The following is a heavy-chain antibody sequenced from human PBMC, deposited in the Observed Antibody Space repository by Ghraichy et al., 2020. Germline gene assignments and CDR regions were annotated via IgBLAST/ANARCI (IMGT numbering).Heavy chain of an antibody. V-gene: IGHV1-2*02. J-gene: IGHJ4*02. CDR2: INPNSGGT. D-gene: IGHD3-3*01. Sequence: ASVKVSCKASGYTFTGYYMHWVRQAPGQGLEWMGWINPNSGGTNYAQKFQGRVTMTRDTSISTAYMELSRLRSDDTAVYYCARTKIGITIFGVVISGGFDYWGQGTLVTVSS. CDR3: ARTKIGITIFGVVISGGFDY. CDR1: GYTFTGYY.